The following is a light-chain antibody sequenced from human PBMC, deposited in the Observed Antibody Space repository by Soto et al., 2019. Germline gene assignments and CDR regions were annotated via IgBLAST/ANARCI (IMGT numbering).Light chain of an antibody. Sequence: DIVMTQSPLSLPVTPGEPASISCRSSQSLLYSNGYTYLDWYLQKPGQSPQLLIYLVSDRASGVPDRFSGSGSGTGFTLEISRVEAEDVGVYYCMQALQTPYTFGQGTKLEIK. V-gene: IGKV2-28*01. CDR2: LVS. J-gene: IGKJ2*01. CDR3: MQALQTPYT. CDR1: QSLLYSNGYTY.